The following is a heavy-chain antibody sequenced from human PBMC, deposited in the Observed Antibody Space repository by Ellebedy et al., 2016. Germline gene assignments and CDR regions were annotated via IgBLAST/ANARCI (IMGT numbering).Heavy chain of an antibody. CDR3: ASLYSSEDY. CDR2: IYYSGST. Sequence: SETLSLTXTVSGGSISRYYWSWIRQPPGKGLEWIGYIYYSGSTNYNPSLKSRVTISVDTSKNQFSLKLSSVTAADTAVYYCASLYSSEDYWGQGTLVTVSS. D-gene: IGHD6-25*01. CDR1: GGSISRYY. V-gene: IGHV4-59*01. J-gene: IGHJ4*02.